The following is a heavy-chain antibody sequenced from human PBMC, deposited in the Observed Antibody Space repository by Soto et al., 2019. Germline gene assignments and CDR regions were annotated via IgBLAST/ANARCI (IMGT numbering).Heavy chain of an antibody. CDR3: ARGRYCSGGTCYFDY. CDR1: GFTFSSYT. CDR2: ISSSSSYI. D-gene: IGHD2-15*01. Sequence: EVQLVESGGGLVKPGGSLRLSCTASGFTFSSYTMNWVRQAPGKGLKWVSFISSSSSYIYYADSVKGRFTISRDNAKNSLYLQMNILRAEDTAVYYCARGRYCSGGTCYFDYWGQGTLVTVSS. V-gene: IGHV3-21*01. J-gene: IGHJ4*02.